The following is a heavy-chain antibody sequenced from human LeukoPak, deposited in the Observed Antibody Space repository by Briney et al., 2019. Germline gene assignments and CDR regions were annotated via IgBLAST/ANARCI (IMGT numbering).Heavy chain of an antibody. CDR1: GGTFSSYA. V-gene: IGHV1-69*06. CDR3: ARVHYGSGTYYYYYYMDV. CDR2: IIPIFGTA. J-gene: IGHJ6*03. D-gene: IGHD6-19*01. Sequence: GASVKVSCKASGGTFSSYAISWVRQAPGQGLEWMGGIIPIFGTANYAQKFQGRVTITADKSTSTAYMELSSLRSEDTAVYYCARVHYGSGTYYYYYYMDVWGKGTTVTVSS.